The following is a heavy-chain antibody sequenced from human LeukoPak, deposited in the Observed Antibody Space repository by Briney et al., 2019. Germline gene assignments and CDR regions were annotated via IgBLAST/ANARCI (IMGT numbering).Heavy chain of an antibody. CDR3: AELGITMIGGV. Sequence: GGSLRLSCAASRFTFSSYGMHWVRQAPGKGLEWVAYIQYDGSNAQYADSVKGRFSISRDSSKNILYLQMNSLRAEGTAVYYCAELGITMIGGVWGKGTTVTISS. CDR2: IQYDGSNA. V-gene: IGHV3-30*02. J-gene: IGHJ6*04. D-gene: IGHD3-10*02. CDR1: RFTFSSYG.